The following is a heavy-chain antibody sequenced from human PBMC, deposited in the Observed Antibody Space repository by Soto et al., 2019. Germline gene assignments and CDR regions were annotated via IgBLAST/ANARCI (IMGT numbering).Heavy chain of an antibody. CDR1: GGSFSGYY. D-gene: IGHD3-3*01. J-gene: IGHJ3*02. CDR2: INHSGST. V-gene: IGHV4-34*01. CDR3: ARGTPITTFGI. Sequence: LSLTCAVYGGSFSGYYWSWIRQPPGKGLEWIGEINHSGSTNHNPSLKSRVTISVDTSKNQFSLKLSSVTAADTAVYYCARGTPITTFGIWGQGTMVTVSS.